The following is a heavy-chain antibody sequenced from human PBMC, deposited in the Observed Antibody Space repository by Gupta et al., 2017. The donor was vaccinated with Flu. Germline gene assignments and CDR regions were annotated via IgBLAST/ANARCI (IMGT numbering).Heavy chain of an antibody. J-gene: IGHJ2*01. Sequence: QVQLVASGGGVVQPGRSLRISCAASGFTFSSYGMLWVRQAPGKGMEWVAGIWYDGSNKYYADSVKGRVTTSRDNSKNTLYLQMNSLRAEDTGVYYCARDSGPHHSSGLNWYFDLWGRGNLVTVSS. D-gene: IGHD6-25*01. CDR1: GFTFSSYG. V-gene: IGHV3-33*01. CDR3: ARDSGPHHSSGLNWYFDL. CDR2: IWYDGSNK.